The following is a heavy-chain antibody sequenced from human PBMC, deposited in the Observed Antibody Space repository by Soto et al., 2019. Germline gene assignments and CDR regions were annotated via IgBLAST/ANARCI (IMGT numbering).Heavy chain of an antibody. CDR2: INHSGNT. CDR3: ARGRGELAA. CDR1: GASLSDNY. V-gene: IGHV4-34*01. D-gene: IGHD3-16*01. J-gene: IGHJ5*02. Sequence: SETLSLTCAVYGASLSDNYCNWLRQPPGKGLEWIGEINHSGNTNYNPSLRSRVTISIDTSKNQLSLNLRSVSAADTAVYYCARGRGELAAWGQGTPVTVSS.